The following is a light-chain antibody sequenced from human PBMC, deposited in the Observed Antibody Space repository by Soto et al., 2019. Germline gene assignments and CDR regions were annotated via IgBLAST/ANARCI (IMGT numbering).Light chain of an antibody. CDR1: QSISSY. Sequence: DIQMTQSPSSLSASVGDRVTITCRARQSISSYLNWYQQTPGKAPKLLIYAASSLQSGVPSRFSGSGSGTDFTLTISSLQPEDFATYYYQQSYSTPYTFGQGTKLEIK. CDR2: AAS. CDR3: QQSYSTPYT. V-gene: IGKV1-39*01. J-gene: IGKJ2*01.